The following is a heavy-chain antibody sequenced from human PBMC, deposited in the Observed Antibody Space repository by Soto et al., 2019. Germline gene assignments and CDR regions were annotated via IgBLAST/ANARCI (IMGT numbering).Heavy chain of an antibody. Sequence: GGSLRLSCTTSGFTFGDYAMSWFRQAPGKGLEWVGFIRSKGYGGTTQYAASVKGRFTISRDDSESIAYLQMDSLKTEDTALYYCARVGSAALMVVVIADHWGQGTQVTVSS. CDR1: GFTFGDYA. J-gene: IGHJ4*02. D-gene: IGHD3-22*01. CDR2: IRSKGYGGTT. V-gene: IGHV3-49*03. CDR3: ARVGSAALMVVVIADH.